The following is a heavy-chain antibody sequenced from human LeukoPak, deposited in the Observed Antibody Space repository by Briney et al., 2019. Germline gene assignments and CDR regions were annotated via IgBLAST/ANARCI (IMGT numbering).Heavy chain of an antibody. CDR2: ISRDGSDQ. CDR3: TRVGYIDEGIDY. CDR1: GFSFTRYG. Sequence: PGGSLRLSCAASGFSFTRYGMHWVRQAPGKGLEWVAVISRDGSDQYYGDSVKGRFTISRDNSKNTLYLQMNSLRAEDTAIYYCTRVGYIDEGIDYWGQGTLVTVSS. J-gene: IGHJ4*02. V-gene: IGHV3-30*03. D-gene: IGHD5-24*01.